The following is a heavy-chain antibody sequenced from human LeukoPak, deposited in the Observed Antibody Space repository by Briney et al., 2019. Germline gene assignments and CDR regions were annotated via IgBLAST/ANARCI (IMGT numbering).Heavy chain of an antibody. D-gene: IGHD3-10*01. CDR3: ASQLLYYYGSGSYPPFDI. Sequence: GESLKISCKGSGYSFTSYWISRVRQMPGKGLEWMGRIDPSDSYTNYSPSFQGHVTISADKSISTAYLQWSSLKASDTAMYYCASQLLYYYGSGSYPPFDIWGQGTMVTVSS. CDR1: GYSFTSYW. J-gene: IGHJ3*02. V-gene: IGHV5-10-1*01. CDR2: IDPSDSYT.